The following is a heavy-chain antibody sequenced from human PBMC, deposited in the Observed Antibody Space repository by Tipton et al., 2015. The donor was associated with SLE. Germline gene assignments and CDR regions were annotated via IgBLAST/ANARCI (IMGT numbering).Heavy chain of an antibody. CDR2: ISPNSGDT. CDR3: ARLSSSWFH. CDR1: GYTFAGYY. V-gene: IGHV1-2*02. D-gene: IGHD6-13*01. J-gene: IGHJ4*02. Sequence: QLVQSGAEVKKPGASVKVSCKASGYTFAGYYIHWVRQAPGQGLEWMGWISPNSGDTNYVENFQGRVAMTRDTSISTAYMHLSSLRSDDTAMYYCARLSSSWFHWGQGTLVTVSS.